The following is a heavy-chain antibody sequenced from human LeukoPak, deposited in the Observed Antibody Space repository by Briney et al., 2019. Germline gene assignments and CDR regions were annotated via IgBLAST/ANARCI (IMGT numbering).Heavy chain of an antibody. Sequence: GGSLRLSCAASGFTFSSYGMHWVRQAPDKGLEWVAVISYDGSNKYYADSVKGRFTISRDNSKNTLYLQMNSLRAEDTAVYYCAKDLVYALDYWGQGTLVTVSS. CDR2: ISYDGSNK. J-gene: IGHJ4*02. CDR3: AKDLVYALDY. CDR1: GFTFSSYG. D-gene: IGHD2-8*01. V-gene: IGHV3-30*18.